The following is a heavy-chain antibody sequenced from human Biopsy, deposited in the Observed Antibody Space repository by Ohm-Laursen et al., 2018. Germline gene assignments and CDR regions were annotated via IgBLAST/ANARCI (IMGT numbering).Heavy chain of an antibody. Sequence: TLSLTCSVSGGAIISYYWTWIRQPPGKGLEWIGHVYNGGITNYNPSLKSRVTISKDTSKNQFSLQVNSVTAADAAVYYCARTPRDSFWSGSYKRGLWFDPWGQGTLVIVSS. CDR1: GGAIISYY. CDR2: VYNGGIT. CDR3: ARTPRDSFWSGSYKRGLWFDP. D-gene: IGHD3-3*01. J-gene: IGHJ5*02. V-gene: IGHV4-59*01.